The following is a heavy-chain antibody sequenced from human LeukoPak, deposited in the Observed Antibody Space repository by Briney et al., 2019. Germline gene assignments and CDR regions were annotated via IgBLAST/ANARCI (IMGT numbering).Heavy chain of an antibody. D-gene: IGHD3-10*01. J-gene: IGHJ3*02. CDR2: IYTSGST. CDR3: ARFAYYSTSGRHHDAFDI. Sequence: SETLSLTCTVSGGSISSYYWSWIRQPAGKGLEWIGRIYTSGSTNYNPSLKSRVTMSVDTSKNQFSLKLSSVTAADTAVYYCARFAYYSTSGRHHDAFDIWGQGTMVTVSS. CDR1: GGSISSYY. V-gene: IGHV4-4*07.